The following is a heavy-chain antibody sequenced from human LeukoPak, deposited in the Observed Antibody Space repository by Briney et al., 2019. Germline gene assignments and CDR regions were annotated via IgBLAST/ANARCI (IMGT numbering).Heavy chain of an antibody. CDR2: IYHSGST. J-gene: IGHJ4*02. CDR1: GYSISSGYY. V-gene: IGHV4-38-2*02. Sequence: PSETLSLTCAVSGYSISSGYYWGWIRQPPGKGLEWIGSIYHSGSTYYNPSLKSRVTISVDTSKNQFSLKLSSVTAADTAVYYCARDTNYYDSSGYYYYFDYWGQGTLVTVSS. CDR3: ARDTNYYDSSGYYYYFDY. D-gene: IGHD3-22*01.